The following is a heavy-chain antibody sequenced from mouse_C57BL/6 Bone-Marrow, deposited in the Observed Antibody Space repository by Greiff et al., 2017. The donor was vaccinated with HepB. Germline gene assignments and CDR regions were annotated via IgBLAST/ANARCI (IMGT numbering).Heavy chain of an antibody. CDR2: IDPETGGT. CDR1: GYTFTDYE. CDR3: TRSIYYSSSYNFDY. Sequence: QVQLKQSGAELVRPGASVTLSCKASGYTFTDYEMHWVKQTPVHGLEWIGAIDPETGGTAYNQKFKGKAILTADKSSSTAYMELRSLTSEDSAVYYCTRSIYYSSSYNFDYWGQGTTLTVSS. D-gene: IGHD1-1*01. J-gene: IGHJ2*01. V-gene: IGHV1-15*01.